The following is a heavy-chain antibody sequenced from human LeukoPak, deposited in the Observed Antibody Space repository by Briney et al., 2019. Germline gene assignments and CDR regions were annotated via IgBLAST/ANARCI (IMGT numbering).Heavy chain of an antibody. CDR3: SRDPTRRFDL. V-gene: IGHV3-7*01. Sequence: SGGSLRLSCATSGFTLSSYWMTWVRQAPGKVLEWVASIVEDGSETYYLDSVKGRFTFSRDNAKNSLYLQMNSLRGEDTAVYYCSRDPTRRFDLWGQGTLVTVSS. CDR2: IVEDGSET. CDR1: GFTLSSYW. J-gene: IGHJ4*02.